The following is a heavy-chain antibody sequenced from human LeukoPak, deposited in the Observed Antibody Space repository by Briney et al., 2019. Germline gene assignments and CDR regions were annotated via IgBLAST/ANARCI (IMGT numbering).Heavy chain of an antibody. D-gene: IGHD2-8*02. CDR1: GYSFTTYW. J-gene: IGHJ4*02. CDR3: AISLGLSDTYWDF. CDR2: IYPGDSDA. Sequence: WESLKISCKASGYSFTTYWFGWERQMPGKGLECMGIIYPGDSDARYNPSFQGQVTISVDTSITTAHLQWSSLKASDTAIYYCAISLGLSDTYWDFWGQGTLVTVTS. V-gene: IGHV5-51*01.